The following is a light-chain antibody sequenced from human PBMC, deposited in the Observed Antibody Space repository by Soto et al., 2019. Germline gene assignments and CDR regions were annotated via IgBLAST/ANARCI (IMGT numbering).Light chain of an antibody. Sequence: QAVVTQEPSLTVSPGGTVTLTCATSTGAVTSGYYPNWFQQKPGQAPRALIYSTNNKYSWTPARFSGSLLGGKAALTLSGVQPEDEAGYYCLLYYGGQLGVFGGGIKLTVL. CDR1: TGAVTSGYY. V-gene: IGLV7-43*01. J-gene: IGLJ2*01. CDR2: STN. CDR3: LLYYGGQLGV.